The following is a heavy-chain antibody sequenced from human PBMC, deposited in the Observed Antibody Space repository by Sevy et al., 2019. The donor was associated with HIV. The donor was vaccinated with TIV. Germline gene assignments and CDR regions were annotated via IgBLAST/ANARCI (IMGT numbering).Heavy chain of an antibody. V-gene: IGHV3-48*01. CDR1: GFPFGNYP. CDR3: ARDHKYSSSSAYYYYGMDV. CDR2: IGGRSDMI. Sequence: GGSLRLSCAASGFPFGNYPMNWVRQAPGKGLEWISHIGGRSDMIYYADSVKGRFTISRDNSKNTLYLQMNSLRAEDTAVYYCARDHKYSSSSAYYYYGMDVWGQGTTVTVSS. J-gene: IGHJ6*02. D-gene: IGHD6-6*01.